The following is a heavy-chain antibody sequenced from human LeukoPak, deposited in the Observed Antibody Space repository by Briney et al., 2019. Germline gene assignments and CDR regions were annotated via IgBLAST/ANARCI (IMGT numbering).Heavy chain of an antibody. CDR1: VGSISSYY. CDR3: ARTYSGYDYLGDPFDL. V-gene: IGHV4-4*07. D-gene: IGHD5-12*01. Sequence: SETLSLTCTVSVGSISSYYWSWIRQPAGKGLEWIGRIYTSGSTNYNPSLKSRVTMSIDTSKNQFSLKLSSVTAADTAFYYCARTYSGYDYLGDPFDLWGQGTLVTVSS. CDR2: IYTSGST. J-gene: IGHJ4*02.